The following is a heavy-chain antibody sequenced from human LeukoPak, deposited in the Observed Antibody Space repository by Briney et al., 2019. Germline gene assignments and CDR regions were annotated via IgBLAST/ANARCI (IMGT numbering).Heavy chain of an antibody. Sequence: PSETLSLTCAVYGGSFSGYCWSWIRQPPGKGLEWIGEINHSGSTNYNPSLKSRVTISVDTSKNQFSLKLSSVTAADTAVYYCARVSQSLDTGTTAWDWFDPWGQGTLVTVSS. V-gene: IGHV4-34*01. CDR2: INHSGST. CDR3: ARVSQSLDTGTTAWDWFDP. D-gene: IGHD1-7*01. CDR1: GGSFSGYC. J-gene: IGHJ5*02.